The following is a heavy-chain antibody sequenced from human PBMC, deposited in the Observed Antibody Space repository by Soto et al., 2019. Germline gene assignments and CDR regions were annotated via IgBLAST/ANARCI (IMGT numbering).Heavy chain of an antibody. D-gene: IGHD2-8*01. Sequence: SETLSLTCAVYGGSFSEYFWNWIRQSPGKGLEWIGEINHSGTTHHSPSLKSRVILSVDSAKNQFSLRLTSVTAADTAVYFCARQPVSFTNKFYFYPYGMGVWGQGTTVTVSS. CDR3: ARQPVSFTNKFYFYPYGMGV. CDR2: INHSGTT. CDR1: GGSFSEYF. V-gene: IGHV4-34*01. J-gene: IGHJ6*02.